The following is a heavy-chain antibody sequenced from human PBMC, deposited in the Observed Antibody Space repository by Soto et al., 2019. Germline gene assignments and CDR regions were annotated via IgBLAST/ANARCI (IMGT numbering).Heavy chain of an antibody. Sequence: GGSLRLSCAASGFTFSSYGMHWVRQAPGKGLEWVAVISYDGSNKYYADSVKGRFTISRDNSKNTLYLQMNSLRAEDTAVYYCAKDVLGYCSGGSCYHMDVWGKGTTVTVSS. CDR2: ISYDGSNK. CDR3: AKDVLGYCSGGSCYHMDV. CDR1: GFTFSSYG. J-gene: IGHJ6*03. V-gene: IGHV3-30*18. D-gene: IGHD2-15*01.